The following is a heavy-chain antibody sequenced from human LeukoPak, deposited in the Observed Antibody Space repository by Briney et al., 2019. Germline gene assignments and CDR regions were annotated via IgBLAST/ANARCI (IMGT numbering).Heavy chain of an antibody. D-gene: IGHD4-4*01. J-gene: IGHJ4*02. Sequence: GGSLRLSCAASGFTFSSYGMHWVRQAPGKGLEWVAVISYDGSNKYYADSVKGRFTISRDNSKNTLCLQMNSLRAEDTAVYYCARGRGNSLGYWGQGTLVTVSS. V-gene: IGHV3-30*03. CDR3: ARGRGNSLGY. CDR1: GFTFSSYG. CDR2: ISYDGSNK.